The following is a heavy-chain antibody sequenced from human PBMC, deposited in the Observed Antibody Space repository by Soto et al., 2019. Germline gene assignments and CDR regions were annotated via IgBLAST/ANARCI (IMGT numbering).Heavy chain of an antibody. CDR3: AAGIRAAGDY. CDR2: VNSDGSST. V-gene: IGHV3-74*01. D-gene: IGHD6-13*01. Sequence: GGSLRLSCAASGFTFSSYAMHWVRQAPGKGLVCVSGVNSDGSSTCYADSVNGRFTISRDNAKNTLFLQMNSLRAEDTAVYFCAAGIRAAGDYWGPGTLVTVSS. CDR1: GFTFSSYA. J-gene: IGHJ4*02.